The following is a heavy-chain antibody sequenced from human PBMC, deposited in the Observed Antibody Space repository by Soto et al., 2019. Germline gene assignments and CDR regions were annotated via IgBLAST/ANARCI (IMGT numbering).Heavy chain of an antibody. CDR2: VYHNGTS. V-gene: IGHV4-4*02. CDR1: GGSIRSTNW. Sequence: VHLQESGPGLVKPSGTVSLTCVVSGGSIRSTNWWAWVRQTPGKGLEWIGVVYHNGTSNYNPSLKGRATISVDRSKDQVSLRLNSVIDADTAVYYCARDLDRYCSVTSCHAMDVWGQGTPVTVSS. CDR3: ARDLDRYCSVTSCHAMDV. J-gene: IGHJ6*02. D-gene: IGHD2-15*01.